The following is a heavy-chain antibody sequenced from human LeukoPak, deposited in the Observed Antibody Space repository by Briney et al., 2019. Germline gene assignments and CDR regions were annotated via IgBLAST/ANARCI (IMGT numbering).Heavy chain of an antibody. CDR3: ARVGWQQLAIISPAGPYGMDV. J-gene: IGHJ6*02. CDR1: GYTFTSYY. V-gene: IGHV1-46*01. Sequence: ASVKVSCKASGYTFTSYYMHWVRQAPGQGLEWMGIINPSGGSTSYAQKFQGRVTMTRDTSTSTVYMELSSLRSEDTAVYYCARVGWQQLAIISPAGPYGMDVWGQGTTVTVSS. D-gene: IGHD6-13*01. CDR2: INPSGGST.